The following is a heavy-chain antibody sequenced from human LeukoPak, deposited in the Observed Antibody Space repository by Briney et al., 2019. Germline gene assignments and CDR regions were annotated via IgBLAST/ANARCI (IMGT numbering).Heavy chain of an antibody. Sequence: GGSLRLSCAASGFTFTSIWMSWVRQAPGKGLEWVANIKEDEGEKNYVDSLKGRFTVSRDNAKNSLYLQMNSLRAEDTAVYYCARDATHYYDSSGYKDAYDVWGQGTMVTVSS. CDR1: GFTFTSIW. CDR2: IKEDEGEK. V-gene: IGHV3-7*01. J-gene: IGHJ3*01. CDR3: ARDATHYYDSSGYKDAYDV. D-gene: IGHD3-22*01.